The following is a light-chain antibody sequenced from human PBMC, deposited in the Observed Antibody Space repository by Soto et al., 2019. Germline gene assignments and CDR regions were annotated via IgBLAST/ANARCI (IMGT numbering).Light chain of an antibody. V-gene: IGKV1-39*01. J-gene: IGKJ4*01. CDR3: QQSYDVRLS. CDR1: QSISDS. CDR2: GAS. Sequence: DIQMTKSTSSLSAVVGDRVTITCRASQSISDSLNWYQQKPGKAPNLLIHGASMLQSGNPSRFSGSGSGTDCTLTISILQPEDFATYYCQQSYDVRLSFGGGTKVQI.